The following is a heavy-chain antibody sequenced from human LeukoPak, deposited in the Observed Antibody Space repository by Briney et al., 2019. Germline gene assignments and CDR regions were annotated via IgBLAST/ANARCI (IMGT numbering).Heavy chain of an antibody. CDR2: MNPNSGNT. D-gene: IGHD6-13*01. V-gene: IGHV1-8*01. Sequence: GASVKVSCKASGYTFTSYDINWVRQATGQGREWMGWMNPNSGNTGYAQKFQGRVTMTRNTSISTAYMELSSLRSEDTAVYYCARGQYSSSWYGFYYYYYGMDVWGQGTTVTVSS. J-gene: IGHJ6*02. CDR1: GYTFTSYD. CDR3: ARGQYSSSWYGFYYYYYGMDV.